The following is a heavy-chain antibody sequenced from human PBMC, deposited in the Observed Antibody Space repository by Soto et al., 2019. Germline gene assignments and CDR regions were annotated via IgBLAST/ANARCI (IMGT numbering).Heavy chain of an antibody. J-gene: IGHJ3*02. CDR1: GGFVTSGSYY. V-gene: IGHV4-34*01. CDR2: MSHSGGT. Sequence: QVQLQQWGAGLLKPSETLSLTCAVYGGFVTSGSYYWSWIRQPPGKGLEWIGEMSHSGGTHFNPSLKSRVTTTVDTSKNQFTLKMSSVTAADTALYYCARVERGTATTVVDAFDIWGPGTLVNVSS. D-gene: IGHD1-1*01. CDR3: ARVERGTATTVVDAFDI.